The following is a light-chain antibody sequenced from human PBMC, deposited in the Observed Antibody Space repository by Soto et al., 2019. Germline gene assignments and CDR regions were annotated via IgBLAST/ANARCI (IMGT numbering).Light chain of an antibody. V-gene: IGKV3-15*01. Sequence: DMVLTQSPATLSVSPGERATLSCRASQSVSVNLAWYQQNPGQAPRLLIYAASTRATAIPTRFSGSGSGTEFTLTISNLQSEDFAVYYCQQYNDWPPGTFGQGTKLEIK. J-gene: IGKJ2*01. CDR1: QSVSVN. CDR2: AAS. CDR3: QQYNDWPPGT.